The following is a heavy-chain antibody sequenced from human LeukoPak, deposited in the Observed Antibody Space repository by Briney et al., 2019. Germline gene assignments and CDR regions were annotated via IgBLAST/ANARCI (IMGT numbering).Heavy chain of an antibody. CDR3: ARQYGRPFDY. D-gene: IGHD4-17*01. Sequence: GESLKISCKGSGYNFANSWIGWVRQMPGKGLEWMGIIYPGDSDTRYSPSFQGQVSISVDKSVSTTYLQWSGLKVSDTAMYYCARQYGRPFDYWGQGTLVTVSS. J-gene: IGHJ4*02. V-gene: IGHV5-51*01. CDR2: IYPGDSDT. CDR1: GYNFANSW.